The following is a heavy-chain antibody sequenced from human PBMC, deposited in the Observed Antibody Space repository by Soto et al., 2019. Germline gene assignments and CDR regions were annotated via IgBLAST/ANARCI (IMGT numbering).Heavy chain of an antibody. CDR3: ARAYSSSWAHGGMDV. J-gene: IGHJ6*02. D-gene: IGHD6-13*01. CDR2: ISYDGSNK. CDR1: GFTFSSYG. Sequence: QVQLVESGGGVVQPGRSLRLSCAASGFTFSSYGMHWVRQAPGKGLEWVAVISYDGSNKYYADSVKGRFTISRDNSKNTLYLQMNSLRAKDTAVYYCARAYSSSWAHGGMDVWGQGTTVTVSS. V-gene: IGHV3-30*03.